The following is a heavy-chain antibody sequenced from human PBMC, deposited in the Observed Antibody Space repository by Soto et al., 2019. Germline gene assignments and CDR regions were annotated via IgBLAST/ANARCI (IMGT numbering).Heavy chain of an antibody. V-gene: IGHV4-4*02. CDR1: GGSISSGNW. Sequence: QVQLQESGPGLVKPSGTLSLTCAVSGGSISSGNWWSWVRQPPGKGLAWIGEIYHTGTTNNNPSLNRRLTISLDKSKNQLSLKLWSVTAADTAVYYCATGYQYYYATSESWYLDYWGQGTLVTVSS. CDR2: IYHTGTT. D-gene: IGHD3-22*01. J-gene: IGHJ4*02. CDR3: ATGYQYYYATSESWYLDY.